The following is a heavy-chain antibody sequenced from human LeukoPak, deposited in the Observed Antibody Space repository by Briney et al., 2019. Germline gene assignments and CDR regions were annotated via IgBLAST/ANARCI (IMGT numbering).Heavy chain of an antibody. J-gene: IGHJ4*02. CDR1: GFTFSNAW. CDR2: IKRKTDGGTT. CDR3: ATGELGEDPYYFDY. Sequence: NPGGSLRLSCAASGFTFSNAWMSWVRQAPGKGLEWVGRIKRKTDGGTTDYAAPVKGRVTISRDDSKNTLYLQMNSLKTEDTAVYYCATGELGEDPYYFDYWGQGTLVTVSS. V-gene: IGHV3-15*01. D-gene: IGHD3-16*01.